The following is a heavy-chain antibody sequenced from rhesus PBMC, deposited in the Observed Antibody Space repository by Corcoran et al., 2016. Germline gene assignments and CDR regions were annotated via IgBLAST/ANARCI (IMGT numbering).Heavy chain of an antibody. D-gene: IGHD6-31*01. J-gene: IGHJ4*01. V-gene: IGHV4-173*01. CDR2: NSCSGGIN. CDR3: ASRYSSGWHYFDY. Sequence: QVQLQESGPGLVKPSETLSLTCAVSGGSISSNYWSWIRQPPGKGLERSGRNSCSGGINHYNPSLKSRVTIATDTSKNQFALKLSSVTAADTAVYDCASRYSSGWHYFDYWGQGVLVTVSS. CDR1: GGSISSNY.